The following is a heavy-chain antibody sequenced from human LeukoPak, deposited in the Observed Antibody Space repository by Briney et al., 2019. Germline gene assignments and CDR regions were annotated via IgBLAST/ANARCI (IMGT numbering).Heavy chain of an antibody. V-gene: IGHV3-33*01. Sequence: GGSLRLSCAASGFTFSSYGMHWVRQAPGKGLEWVAVIWYDGSNKYYADSVKGRLTISRDNSKNTLYLQMNSLRAEDTAVYYCARDREATHNFDYWGQGTLVTVSS. CDR2: IWYDGSNK. J-gene: IGHJ4*02. CDR3: ARDREATHNFDY. CDR1: GFTFSSYG.